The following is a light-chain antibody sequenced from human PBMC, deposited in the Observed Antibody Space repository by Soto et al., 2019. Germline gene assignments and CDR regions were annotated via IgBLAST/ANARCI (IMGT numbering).Light chain of an antibody. CDR2: DVS. V-gene: IGLV2-11*01. J-gene: IGLJ1*01. CDR3: CSYAGSYIHV. Sequence: QSLLTQPRSVSGSPGQSVTISCTGTISDVVGYTYVCWYQQHPGKAPKVMIYDVSKRPSGVPDRFSGSKSGNTASLTISGLQDEDEADYYCCSYAGSYIHVFGTGTKVT. CDR1: ISDVVGYTY.